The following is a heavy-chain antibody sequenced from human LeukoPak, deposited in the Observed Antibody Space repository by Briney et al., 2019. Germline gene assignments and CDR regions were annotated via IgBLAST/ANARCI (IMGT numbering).Heavy chain of an antibody. J-gene: IGHJ4*02. CDR1: GGSTGSDY. CDR3: ARDRPGGSSLDY. V-gene: IGHV4-30-4*01. CDR2: TYYSGST. Sequence: SETLSLTCTVSGGSTGSDYWSWIRQPPGKGLEWIGYTYYSGSTYYNPSLKSRITISVDTSKNQFSLKLSSVTAADTAVYYCARDRPGGSSLDYWGQGTLVTVSS. D-gene: IGHD6-13*01.